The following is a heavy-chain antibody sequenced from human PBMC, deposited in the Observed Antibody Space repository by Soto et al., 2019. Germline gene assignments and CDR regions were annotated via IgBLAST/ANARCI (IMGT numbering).Heavy chain of an antibody. CDR1: GYTFTSYD. Sequence: ASVKVSCKASGYTFTSYDINWVRQATGQGLEWMGGIIPIFGTANYAQKFQGRVTITADESTSTAYMELSSLRSEDTAVYYCASFVYYYDSSGKRVGDAFDIWGQGTMVTISS. V-gene: IGHV1-69*13. CDR2: IIPIFGTA. CDR3: ASFVYYYDSSGKRVGDAFDI. J-gene: IGHJ3*02. D-gene: IGHD3-22*01.